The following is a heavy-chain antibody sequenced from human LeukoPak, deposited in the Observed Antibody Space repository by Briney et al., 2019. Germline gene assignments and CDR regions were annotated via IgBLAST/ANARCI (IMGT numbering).Heavy chain of an antibody. CDR2: IYPGDSDT. Sequence: GESLKISCKGSGYSFTSYWIGWVRQMPGKGLEWMGIIYPGDSDTRYSPSFQGQVTTSADKSISTAYLQWSSLKASDTAMYYCARQKRAYYYDSSGHTIDYWGQGTLVTVSS. J-gene: IGHJ4*02. V-gene: IGHV5-51*01. CDR3: ARQKRAYYYDSSGHTIDY. CDR1: GYSFTSYW. D-gene: IGHD3-22*01.